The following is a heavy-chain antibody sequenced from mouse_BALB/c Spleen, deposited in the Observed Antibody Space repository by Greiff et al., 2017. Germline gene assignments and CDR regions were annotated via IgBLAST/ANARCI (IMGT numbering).Heavy chain of an antibody. CDR2: ISYSGST. J-gene: IGHJ3*01. CDR1: GYSITSDYA. Sequence: EVQLQESGPGLVKPSQSLSLTCTVTGYSITSDYAWNWIRQFPGNKLEWMGYISYSGSTSYNPSLKSRISITRDTSKNQFFLQLNSVTTEDTATSYCARSGWGYDEGFAYWGQGTLVTVSA. CDR3: ARSGWGYDEGFAY. D-gene: IGHD2-2*01. V-gene: IGHV3-2*02.